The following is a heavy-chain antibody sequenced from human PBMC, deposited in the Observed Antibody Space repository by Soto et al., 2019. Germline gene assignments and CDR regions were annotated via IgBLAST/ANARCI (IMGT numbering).Heavy chain of an antibody. CDR3: ARESHDILTGPPWVWYCDL. J-gene: IGHJ2*01. Sequence: QVQLQQWGAGPLRPLETLSLTCGVSGGSFSGYYWAWIRQSPGKGLEWIGEINDRGSINYNPSLKSRVSSSVDTSKNHYSLNLRSVTAADTAVYYCARESHDILTGPPWVWYCDLWGRGTLVTVSS. D-gene: IGHD3-9*01. V-gene: IGHV4-34*01. CDR2: INDRGSI. CDR1: GGSFSGYY.